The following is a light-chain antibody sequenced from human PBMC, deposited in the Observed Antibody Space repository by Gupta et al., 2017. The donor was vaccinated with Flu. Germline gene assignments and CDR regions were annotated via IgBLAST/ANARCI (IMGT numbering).Light chain of an antibody. CDR3: QQYGSSPRT. J-gene: IGKJ1*01. CDR1: QSGSSSY. V-gene: IGKV3-20*01. Sequence: GNLSWSPGERATLSCRASQSGSSSYLAWYQQKPGQAPRLLIYGASSRATGIPDRFSGSGSGTDFTLTISRLEPEDFAVYYCQQYGSSPRTFGQGTKVEIK. CDR2: GAS.